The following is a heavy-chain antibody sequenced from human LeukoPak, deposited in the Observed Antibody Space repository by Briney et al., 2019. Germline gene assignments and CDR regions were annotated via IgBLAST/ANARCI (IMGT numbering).Heavy chain of an antibody. D-gene: IGHD3-22*01. J-gene: IGHJ4*02. CDR2: ISAYNGNT. V-gene: IGHV1-18*01. CDR1: GYTFTSYG. CDR3: ASTQRYDSSGYYQPDYFDY. Sequence: ASVKVSCKASGYTFTSYGIIWVRQAPGQGLEWMGWISAYNGNTNYAQKLQGRVTMTTDTSTSTAYMELRSLRSDDTAVYYCASTQRYDSSGYYQPDYFDYWGQGTLVTASS.